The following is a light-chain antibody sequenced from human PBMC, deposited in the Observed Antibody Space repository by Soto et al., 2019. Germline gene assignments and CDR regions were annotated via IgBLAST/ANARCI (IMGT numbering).Light chain of an antibody. V-gene: IGLV2-11*01. CDR1: SSDVGGYNY. Sequence: QSALTQPRSVSGSPGQSVTISCTGTSSDVGGYNYVSWYQQYPGKAPKLMIYDVTKRPSGVPDRFSGSKSGTSASLAISGLQSEDEADYYCAAWDDSLNGPWVFGGGTKLTVL. CDR2: DVT. J-gene: IGLJ3*02. CDR3: AAWDDSLNGPWV.